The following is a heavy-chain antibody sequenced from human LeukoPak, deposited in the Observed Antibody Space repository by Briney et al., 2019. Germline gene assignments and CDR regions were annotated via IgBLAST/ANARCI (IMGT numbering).Heavy chain of an antibody. V-gene: IGHV4-39*07. D-gene: IGHD4-11*01. J-gene: IGHJ4*02. CDR1: GGSISSSSYY. CDR2: IYYSGST. CDR3: ARGKGYSNEAFDY. Sequence: SETLSLTCTVSGGSISSSSYYWGWIRQPPGKGLEWIGSIYYSGSTYYNPSLKSRVTISVDTSKNQFSLKLSSVTAADTAVYYCARGKGYSNEAFDYWGQGTLVTVSS.